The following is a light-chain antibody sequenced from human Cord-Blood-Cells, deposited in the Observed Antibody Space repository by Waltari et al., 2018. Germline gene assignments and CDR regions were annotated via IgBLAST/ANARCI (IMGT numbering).Light chain of an antibody. CDR1: SSDLGSYNP. V-gene: IGLV2-23*01. CDR3: CSYAGSSTWV. CDR2: EGS. Sequence: QSALTQPASVSGSPGQSITISCTGTSSDLGSYNPFSWYQQHPGKAPKLMIYEGSKRPSGVSNRFSGSKSGNTASLTISGLQAEDEADYYCCSYAGSSTWVFGGGTKLTVL. J-gene: IGLJ3*02.